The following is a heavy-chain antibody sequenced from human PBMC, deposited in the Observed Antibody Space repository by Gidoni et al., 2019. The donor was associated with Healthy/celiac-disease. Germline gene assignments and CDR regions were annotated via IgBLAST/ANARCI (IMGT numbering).Heavy chain of an antibody. J-gene: IGHJ4*02. CDR1: GFTFSNAW. Sequence: EVQLVESGGGLVKPGGSLRLSCAASGFTFSNAWMSWVRQAPGKGLEWVGRIKSKTDGGTTDYAAPVKGRFTISRDDSKNTLYLQMNSLKTEDTAVYYCTTPKEMATMYYFDYWGQGTLVTVSS. CDR3: TTPKEMATMYYFDY. V-gene: IGHV3-15*01. CDR2: IKSKTDGGTT. D-gene: IGHD5-12*01.